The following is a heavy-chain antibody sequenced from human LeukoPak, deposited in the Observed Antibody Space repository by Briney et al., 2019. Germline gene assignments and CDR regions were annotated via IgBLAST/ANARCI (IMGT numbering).Heavy chain of an antibody. V-gene: IGHV1-2*02. Sequence: GASVKVSCKASGYTFTGYYMHWVRQAPGQGLEWMGWINPNSGGTNYAQKFQGRVTMTRDTSISTAYMELSRLRSDDTAVYYCARGYSGSYWRAEGFDYWGQGTLVTVSS. J-gene: IGHJ4*02. CDR1: GYTFTGYY. D-gene: IGHD1-26*01. CDR3: ARGYSGSYWRAEGFDY. CDR2: INPNSGGT.